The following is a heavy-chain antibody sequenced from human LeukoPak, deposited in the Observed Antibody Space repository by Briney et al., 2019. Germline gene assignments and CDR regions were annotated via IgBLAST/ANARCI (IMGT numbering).Heavy chain of an antibody. CDR2: IYGDGSS. CDR1: GGSVGSDNSY. V-gene: IGHV4-61*02. D-gene: IGHD3-22*01. CDR3: ARGYYYHT. J-gene: IGHJ4*02. Sequence: PSETLSLTCTVSGGSVGSDNSYWNWIRQPAGKGLEWIGRIYGDGSSTYNPSLKSRVTRSVDSSKNQFSLRLSSLTAADTAVYYCARGYYYHTWGQGTLVTVSS.